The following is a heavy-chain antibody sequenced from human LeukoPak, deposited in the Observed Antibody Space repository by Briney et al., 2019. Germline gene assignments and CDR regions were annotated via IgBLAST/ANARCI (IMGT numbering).Heavy chain of an antibody. CDR2: ISGSGGST. Sequence: GGSLRLSCAASGFTFSSYAMSWVRQAPGKGLEWVSAISGSGGSTYYADSVKGRFTISRDNSKNTLYLQMNSLRAEDTAVYYCAKWFMITFGGVIVTSPYVDYWGRGTLVTVSS. V-gene: IGHV3-23*01. J-gene: IGHJ4*02. CDR1: GFTFSSYA. CDR3: AKWFMITFGGVIVTSPYVDY. D-gene: IGHD3-16*02.